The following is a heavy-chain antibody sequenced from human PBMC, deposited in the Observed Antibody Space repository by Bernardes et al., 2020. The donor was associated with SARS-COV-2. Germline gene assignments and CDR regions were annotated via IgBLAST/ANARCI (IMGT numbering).Heavy chain of an antibody. V-gene: IGHV3-74*01. D-gene: IGHD3-22*01. Sequence: GGSLRLSCAASGFSFNNYWMHWVRQVPGKGPVWVSRINGDGRVTNYADFVEGRFIISRDNTKNTLYLQMNSLRTEDTAVYFCAGENYYRSSGTFDPWGQGTLVTAPS. J-gene: IGHJ5*02. CDR2: INGDGRVT. CDR1: GFSFNNYW. CDR3: AGENYYRSSGTFDP.